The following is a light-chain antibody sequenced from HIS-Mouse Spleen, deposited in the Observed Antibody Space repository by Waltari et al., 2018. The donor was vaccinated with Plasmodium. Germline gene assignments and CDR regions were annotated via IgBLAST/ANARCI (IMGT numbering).Light chain of an antibody. Sequence: SYELPQPPSVSVSPGQTARIPCSGDALPKKYAYWSQQKSGQAPVLVIYEDSKRPSGIPERFSGSSSGTMATLTISGAQVEDEADYYCYSTDSSGNHRVFGGGTKLTVL. CDR2: EDS. CDR3: YSTDSSGNHRV. V-gene: IGLV3-10*01. J-gene: IGLJ3*02. CDR1: ALPKKY.